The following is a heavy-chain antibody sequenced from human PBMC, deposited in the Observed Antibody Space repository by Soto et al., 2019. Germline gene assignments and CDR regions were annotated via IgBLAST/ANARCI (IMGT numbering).Heavy chain of an antibody. J-gene: IGHJ4*02. V-gene: IGHV3-23*01. Sequence: PGGSLRLSCAASGFTFSSYAMSWVRQAPGKGLEWVSAISGSGGSTYYADSVKGRFTISRDNSKNTLYLQMNSLRAEDTAVYYCAKDITMIVVVQYYFDYWGQGTLVTVSS. CDR1: GFTFSSYA. CDR2: ISGSGGST. D-gene: IGHD3-22*01. CDR3: AKDITMIVVVQYYFDY.